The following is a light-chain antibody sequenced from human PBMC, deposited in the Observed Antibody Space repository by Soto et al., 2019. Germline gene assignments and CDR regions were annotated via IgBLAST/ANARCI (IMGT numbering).Light chain of an antibody. CDR1: QSISIY. V-gene: IGKV1-39*01. CDR3: QQSYNIPRAT. Sequence: DIQLTQSPYSLSASVGDRVTLTCLASQSISIYLNWYQQKPGKAPKVLIYAASSLQSGVPPRFSGSGSGTDFTLTISSLQPEDFATYFCQQSYNIPRATFGQGTKVDIK. J-gene: IGKJ1*01. CDR2: AAS.